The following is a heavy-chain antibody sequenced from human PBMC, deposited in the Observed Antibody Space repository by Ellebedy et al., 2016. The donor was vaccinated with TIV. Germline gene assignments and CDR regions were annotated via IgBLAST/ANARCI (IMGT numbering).Heavy chain of an antibody. J-gene: IGHJ4*02. D-gene: IGHD1-26*01. V-gene: IGHV3-7*01. CDR1: GFTFSSYW. Sequence: GESLKISCAASGFTFSSYWMSWVRQAPGKGLEWVANIKQDGTEKYYVDSVKGRITISRDNAKNSLYLQMNSLRAEDTAVYYWARAPLYSGNSYYFDCWGKGPLVTVSS. CDR2: IKQDGTEK. CDR3: ARAPLYSGNSYYFDC.